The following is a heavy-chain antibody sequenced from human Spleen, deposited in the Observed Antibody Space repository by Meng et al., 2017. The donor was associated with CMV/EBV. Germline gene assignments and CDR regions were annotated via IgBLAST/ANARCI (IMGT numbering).Heavy chain of an antibody. J-gene: IGHJ4*02. Sequence: SETLSLTCKVSGYSVSNAYYWAWIRQPPGKGLEWIGHVYHSGSTYYNPSLKSRLTIYLDTSKNQLSLMMTSVTAPDTAVYYCARGRRVAARIYFDYWGQGTLVTVSS. V-gene: IGHV4-38-2*02. CDR1: GYSVSNAYY. CDR2: VYHSGST. D-gene: IGHD6-6*01. CDR3: ARGRRVAARIYFDY.